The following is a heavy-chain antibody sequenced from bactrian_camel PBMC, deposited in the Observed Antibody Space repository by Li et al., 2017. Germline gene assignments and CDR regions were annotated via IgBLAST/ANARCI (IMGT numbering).Heavy chain of an antibody. V-gene: IGHV3S25*01. CDR3: AADRSPVHGWVHLPSEYKY. D-gene: IGHD5*01. CDR1: GNTAGTNC. Sequence: QLVESGGGSVQPAGSLRLSCAPSGNTAGTNCMAWFRQAPGKEREGVARIYSGGGTTYYADSVKGRFTISQGNAENTVVLQMNSLKPEDTGMYYCAADRSPVHGWVHLPSEYKYWGQGTQVTVS. J-gene: IGHJ4*01. CDR2: IYSGGGTT.